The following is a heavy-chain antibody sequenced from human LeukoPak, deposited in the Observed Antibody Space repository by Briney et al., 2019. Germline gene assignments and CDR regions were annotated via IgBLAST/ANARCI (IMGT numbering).Heavy chain of an antibody. CDR1: GGSISSGDYY. Sequence: PSETLSLTCTVSGGSISSGDYYWSWIRQPPGKGLEWIGYIYYSGSTYYNPSLKSRVTMSVDTSKKQFSLKLSSVTAADTAVYYCARAGDFWSGYPSRNYMDVWGKGTTVTVSS. CDR2: IYYSGST. CDR3: ARAGDFWSGYPSRNYMDV. V-gene: IGHV4-30-4*01. J-gene: IGHJ6*03. D-gene: IGHD3-3*01.